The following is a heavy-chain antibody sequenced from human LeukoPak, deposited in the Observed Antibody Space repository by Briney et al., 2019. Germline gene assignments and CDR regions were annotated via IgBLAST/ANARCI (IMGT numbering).Heavy chain of an antibody. V-gene: IGHV1-18*01. CDR2: ISAYNGNT. Sequence: ASVKVSCKASGYTFTNYGISWVRQAPGQGLEWMGWISAYNGNTNYAQKLQGRVTMTTDTSTSTAYMELRSLRSDDTAVYYCASGATEWEPFDYWGQGTLVTVSS. CDR3: ASGATEWEPFDY. J-gene: IGHJ4*02. CDR1: GYTFTNYG. D-gene: IGHD1-26*01.